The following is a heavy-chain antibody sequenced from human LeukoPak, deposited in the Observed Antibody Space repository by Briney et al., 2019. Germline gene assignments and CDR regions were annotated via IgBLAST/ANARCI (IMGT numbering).Heavy chain of an antibody. V-gene: IGHV3-7*03. CDR2: IKEDGSDK. Sequence: GGSLRLSCAASGLTLNMYWLTWVRQAPGKGLEWVANIKEDGSDKYYVDSVKGRFTISRDNAKNSLYLQMNSLRAEDTAVYYCARLGYCSAGNCFYSMDVWGKGTTVTVSS. J-gene: IGHJ6*04. CDR1: GLTLNMYW. D-gene: IGHD2-15*01. CDR3: ARLGYCSAGNCFYSMDV.